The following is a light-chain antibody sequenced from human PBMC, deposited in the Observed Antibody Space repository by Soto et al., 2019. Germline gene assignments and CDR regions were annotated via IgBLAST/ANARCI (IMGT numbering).Light chain of an antibody. CDR1: QSISSW. V-gene: IGKV1-5*01. CDR2: DSS. Sequence: IHLTQSLSTMSASAGDRGTITWRACQSISSWLAWYQQKPGRAPKLLIYDSSSLESGVPSRFSGSGSGTEFRLTISSLQPEDFATYYCQQFNSFSVTFGQGTRLEI. J-gene: IGKJ5*01. CDR3: QQFNSFSVT.